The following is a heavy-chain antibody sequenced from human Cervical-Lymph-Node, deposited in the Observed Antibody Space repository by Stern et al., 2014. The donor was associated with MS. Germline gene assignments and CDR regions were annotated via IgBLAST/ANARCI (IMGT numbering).Heavy chain of an antibody. CDR3: ARDKTTVTHYGMDV. J-gene: IGHJ6*02. Sequence: VQLLESGPRLVKPSQTLSLTCAISGDSVSSNGVAWNWIRQSPSRGLEWLGRKYYRSKWYNDYAVSVKSRITINPDTSKNQFSLQLNSVTPEDTAVYYCARDKTTVTHYGMDVWGQGTTVTVSS. V-gene: IGHV6-1*01. D-gene: IGHD4-17*01. CDR1: GDSVSSNGVA. CDR2: KYYRSKWYN.